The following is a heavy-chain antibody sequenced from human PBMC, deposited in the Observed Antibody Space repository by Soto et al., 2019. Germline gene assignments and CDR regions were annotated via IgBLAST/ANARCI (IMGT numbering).Heavy chain of an antibody. CDR1: GGTFSSYA. V-gene: IGHV1-69*13. CDR3: AWIFFVYYDTRSPIDY. CDR2: IIPIFGTA. Sequence: SVKVSCKASGGTFSSYAISWVRQAPGQGLEWMGGIIPIFGTANYAQKFQGRVTIAADESTSTAYMELSSLRSEDTAVYYCAWIFFVYYDTRSPIDYSGQGILVTVSS. J-gene: IGHJ4*02. D-gene: IGHD3-22*01.